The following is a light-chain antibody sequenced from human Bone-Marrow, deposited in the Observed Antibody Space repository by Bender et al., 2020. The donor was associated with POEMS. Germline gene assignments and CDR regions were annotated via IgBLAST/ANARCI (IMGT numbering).Light chain of an antibody. CDR1: SNDVGSYNY. J-gene: IGLJ1*01. Sequence: QSALTQPASVSGSLGQSITISCSGTSNDVGSYNYVSWYQQYPGKAPRLLIYDVSKRPSGVSDRFSGSKSGNTASLTISGLQAEDEADYYCSTYTSSSSLVFGTGTKVTVL. CDR2: DVS. CDR3: STYTSSSSLV. V-gene: IGLV2-14*03.